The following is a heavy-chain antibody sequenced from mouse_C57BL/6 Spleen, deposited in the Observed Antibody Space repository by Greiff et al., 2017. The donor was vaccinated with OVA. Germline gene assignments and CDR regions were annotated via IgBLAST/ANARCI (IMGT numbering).Heavy chain of an antibody. CDR2: IYPGNSDT. J-gene: IGHJ2*01. CDR3: TSRSYDYDDY. CDR1: GYTFTSYW. V-gene: IGHV1-5*01. D-gene: IGHD2-4*01. Sequence: EVKLQQSGPVLARPGASVKMSCKTSGYTFTSYWMHWVKQRPGQGLEWIGAIYPGNSDTSYNQKFKGKAKLTAVTSASTAYMELSSLTNEDSAVYYCTSRSYDYDDYWGQGTTLTVSS.